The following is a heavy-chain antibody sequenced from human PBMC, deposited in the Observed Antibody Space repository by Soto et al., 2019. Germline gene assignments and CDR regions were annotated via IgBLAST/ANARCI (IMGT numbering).Heavy chain of an antibody. V-gene: IGHV1-18*01. J-gene: IGHJ4*02. D-gene: IGHD2-15*01. CDR2: ISAYNGNT. CDR3: ARGINCSGGSCYPSI. CDR1: GYTFTSYG. Sequence: ASVKVSCKASGYTFTSYGISWVRQAPGEGLEWMGWISAYNGNTNYAQKLQGRVTMTTDTSTSTAYMELRSLRSDDTAVYYCARGINCSGGSCYPSIWGQGPLVTVSS.